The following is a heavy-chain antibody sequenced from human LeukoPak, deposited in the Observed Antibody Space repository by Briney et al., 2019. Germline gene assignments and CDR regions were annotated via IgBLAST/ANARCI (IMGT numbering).Heavy chain of an antibody. V-gene: IGHV4-38-2*01. J-gene: IGHJ4*02. Sequence: SETLSLTCAVSGYSISSGYYWGWIRPPPWKGVEWIGSIYHSGSTYYNPSLKSRVTISVDTSKNQFSLKLSSVTAADTAVYYCARLYCSSTSCYVDYWGQGTLVTVSS. CDR2: IYHSGST. CDR1: GYSISSGYY. D-gene: IGHD2-2*01. CDR3: ARLYCSSTSCYVDY.